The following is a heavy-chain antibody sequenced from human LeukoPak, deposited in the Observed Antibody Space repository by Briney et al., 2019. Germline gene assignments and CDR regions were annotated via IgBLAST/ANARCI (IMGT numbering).Heavy chain of an antibody. CDR1: GFTFSNYY. V-gene: IGHV3-11*01. CDR2: ISSSGSTT. CDR3: AFPSGVRSYFDY. J-gene: IGHJ4*02. D-gene: IGHD3-10*01. Sequence: GGSLRLSCAASGFTFSNYYMSWIRQAPGKGLEWFSDISSSGSTTYYADSVKGRFTISRDNAKNTLYLQMNSLRAEDTAVYYCAFPSGVRSYFDYWGQGTLVTVSS.